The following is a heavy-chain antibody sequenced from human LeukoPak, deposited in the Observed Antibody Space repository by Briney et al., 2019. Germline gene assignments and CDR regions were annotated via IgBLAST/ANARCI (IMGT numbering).Heavy chain of an antibody. J-gene: IGHJ4*02. V-gene: IGHV3-7*01. CDR2: IKQDGSEK. Sequence: PGGSLRLSCAASGFTFSDYWMNWVRQAPGKGLEWVANIKQDGSEKNYLDSVKGRFTISRDNSKNTLYLQMNSLRAEDTAVYYCAKDRAARRASSLDYWGQGTLVTVSS. D-gene: IGHD6-6*01. CDR1: GFTFSDYW. CDR3: AKDRAARRASSLDY.